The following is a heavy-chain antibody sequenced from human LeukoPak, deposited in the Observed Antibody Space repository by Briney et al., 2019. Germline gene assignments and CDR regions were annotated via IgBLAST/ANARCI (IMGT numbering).Heavy chain of an antibody. Sequence: PGGSLRLSCAASGFTFSSYAMSWVRQAPGKGLEWVSAISGSGGSTYYADSVKGRFTISRDNSKNTLYLQMNSLRAEDTAVYYCASYRVDIVATMHANFDYWGQGTLVTVSS. CDR2: ISGSGGST. D-gene: IGHD5-12*01. J-gene: IGHJ4*02. CDR1: GFTFSSYA. V-gene: IGHV3-23*01. CDR3: ASYRVDIVATMHANFDY.